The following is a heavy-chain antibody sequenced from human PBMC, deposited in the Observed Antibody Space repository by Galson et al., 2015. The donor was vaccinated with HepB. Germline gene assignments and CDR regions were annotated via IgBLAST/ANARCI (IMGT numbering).Heavy chain of an antibody. Sequence: SLRLSCAAFGFTFSSYAMHWVRQAPGKGLEWVAVMAYDGSRKYFADSVKGRFTISRDNSKNTLFLQMNSLRPEDTAVYYCASGSSSSSPPDYYYGMGVWGQGTTVTVSS. CDR2: MAYDGSRK. CDR1: GFTFSSYA. CDR3: ASGSSSSSPPDYYYGMGV. V-gene: IGHV3-30-3*01. D-gene: IGHD6-6*01. J-gene: IGHJ6*02.